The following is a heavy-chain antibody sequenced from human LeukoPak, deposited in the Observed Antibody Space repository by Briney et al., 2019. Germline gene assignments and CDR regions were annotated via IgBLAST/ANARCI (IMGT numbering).Heavy chain of an antibody. D-gene: IGHD1-26*01. V-gene: IGHV4-34*01. CDR3: ARTRIYSGSYFY. J-gene: IGHJ4*02. CDR1: GGSFSGYY. Sequence: SETLSLTCAVYGGSFSGYYWSWIRQPPGKGLEWIGEINHSGSTNYYPSLKSRVTISVDTSKNQFSLKLSSVTAADTAVYYCARTRIYSGSYFYWGQGTLVTVSS. CDR2: INHSGST.